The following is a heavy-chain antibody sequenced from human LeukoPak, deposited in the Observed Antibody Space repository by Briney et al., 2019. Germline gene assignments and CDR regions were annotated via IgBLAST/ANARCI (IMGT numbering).Heavy chain of an antibody. CDR2: IIPIFGTA. V-gene: IGHV1-69*13. CDR1: GGTFSSYA. D-gene: IGHD4-17*01. J-gene: IGHJ4*02. CDR3: AXXPYHDYGDYDPQIIDY. Sequence: GASVKVSCKASGGTFSSYAISWVRQAPGQRLEWMGGIIPIFGTANYAQKFQGRVTITADESTSTAYMELSSLRSEDTAVYYCAXXPYHDYGDYDPQIIDYWGQGTLVTVSS.